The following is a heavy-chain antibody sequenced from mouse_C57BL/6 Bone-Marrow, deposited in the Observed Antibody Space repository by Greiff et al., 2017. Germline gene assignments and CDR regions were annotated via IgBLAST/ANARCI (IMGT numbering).Heavy chain of an antibody. J-gene: IGHJ1*03. CDR2: IHPSDSDT. Sequence: QVQLQQPGAELVKPGASVKVSCKASGYTFTSYWMHWVKQRPGQGLEWIGRIHPSDSDTNYNQKFKGKATLTVDKASRTAYMQLSSLTSEDSAVYYCAMNYDYEWYFDVWGTGTTVTVSS. D-gene: IGHD2-4*01. V-gene: IGHV1-74*01. CDR1: GYTFTSYW. CDR3: AMNYDYEWYFDV.